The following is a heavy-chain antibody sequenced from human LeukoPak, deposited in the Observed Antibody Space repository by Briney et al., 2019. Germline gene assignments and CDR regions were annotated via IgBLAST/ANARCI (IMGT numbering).Heavy chain of an antibody. V-gene: IGHV1-2*02. J-gene: IGHJ4*02. CDR3: ARQTIRPFDY. CDR1: GYTFTGYY. Sequence: GASVKVSCKTSGYTFTGYYIHWVRQAPGQGLEWIGWINPTNGGKNSAQKFQGRVTMTRDTSISTAYMELSGLTSDDTAIYYCARQTIRPFDYWGQGTLVTVSA. D-gene: IGHD3-9*01. CDR2: INPTNGGK.